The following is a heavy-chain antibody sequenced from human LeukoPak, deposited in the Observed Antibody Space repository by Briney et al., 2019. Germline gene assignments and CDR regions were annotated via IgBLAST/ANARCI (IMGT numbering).Heavy chain of an antibody. CDR1: GFTVSSNY. Sequence: SGGSLRLSCAASGFTVSSNYMSWVRQAPGKGLEWVSVIYSGGSTYYADSVKGRFTISRDNSKNTLYLQMNSLRAEDTAVYYCASTPVAGPRGLDACDIWGQGTMVTVSS. CDR3: ASTPVAGPRGLDACDI. CDR2: IYSGGST. D-gene: IGHD6-19*01. V-gene: IGHV3-53*01. J-gene: IGHJ3*02.